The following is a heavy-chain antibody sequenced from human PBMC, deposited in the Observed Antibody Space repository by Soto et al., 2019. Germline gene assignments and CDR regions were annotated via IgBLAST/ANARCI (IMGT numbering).Heavy chain of an antibody. CDR3: ARAITIGWFDP. D-gene: IGHD3-9*01. Sequence: QVQLVQSGAEVKKPGASVKVSCKASGYTFTIYAMHWVRQAPGQRLEWMGWINAGNGNTKYSQKFQGRVTITRDTSASTAYMELSSLRSEDTAVYYCARAITIGWFDPWGQGTLVTVSS. CDR2: INAGNGNT. V-gene: IGHV1-3*01. CDR1: GYTFTIYA. J-gene: IGHJ5*02.